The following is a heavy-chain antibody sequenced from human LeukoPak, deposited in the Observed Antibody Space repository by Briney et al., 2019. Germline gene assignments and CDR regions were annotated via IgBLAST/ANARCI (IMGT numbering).Heavy chain of an antibody. CDR3: ARDRIGKYSIDY. CDR2: ISSSPSYI. J-gene: IGHJ4*02. Sequence: KAGGSLRLSCAASGFTFSSYSMNWVRQAPGKGLEWVSSISSSPSYIDYADSVKGLFTISRDDSKNTLYLQMNSLRVEDTAVYYCARDRIGKYSIDYWGQGTLVTVSS. D-gene: IGHD2-15*01. CDR1: GFTFSSYS. V-gene: IGHV3-21*01.